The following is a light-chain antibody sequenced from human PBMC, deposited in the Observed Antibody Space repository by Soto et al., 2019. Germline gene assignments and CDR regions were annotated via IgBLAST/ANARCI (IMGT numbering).Light chain of an antibody. J-gene: IGKJ4*01. CDR2: DAS. V-gene: IGKV1-39*01. Sequence: DIQMTQSPSSPSASVGDRVTITCRASQSISSYLNWYQQKPGKAPNLLIYDASSLQSGVPSRFSGSGSGTDFTLTISSLQPEDFATYYCQQSYSTPLTFGGGTKVDIK. CDR1: QSISSY. CDR3: QQSYSTPLT.